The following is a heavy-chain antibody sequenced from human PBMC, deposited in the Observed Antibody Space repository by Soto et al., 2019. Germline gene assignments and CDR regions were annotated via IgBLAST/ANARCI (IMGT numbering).Heavy chain of an antibody. CDR3: ARVTRVAAPFYYYGMDV. CDR2: ISSSSSYI. Sequence: LRLSCAAAGFTVSSYSMSWVRQAPGKGLEWVSSISSSSSYIYYADSVKGRFTISRDNAKNSLYLQMNSLRAEDTAVYYCARVTRVAAPFYYYGMDVWGQGTTVTVSS. D-gene: IGHD2-15*01. CDR1: GFTVSSYS. V-gene: IGHV3-21*01. J-gene: IGHJ6*02.